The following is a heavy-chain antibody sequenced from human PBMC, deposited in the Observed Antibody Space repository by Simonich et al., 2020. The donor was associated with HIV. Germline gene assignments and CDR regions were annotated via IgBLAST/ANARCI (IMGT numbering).Heavy chain of an antibody. Sequence: QVQLVQSGAEVKKPGASVKVSCKVSGYTLTELSMHWVRQAPGKGLEWMGGFDPEDGETIYAQKFKGRVTMTEDTSTDTAYMELSSLRSEDTAVYYCATDLTSRDYYGSGSYLDYWGQGTLVTVSS. CDR2: FDPEDGET. J-gene: IGHJ4*02. D-gene: IGHD3-10*01. CDR3: ATDLTSRDYYGSGSYLDY. CDR1: GYTLTELS. V-gene: IGHV1-24*01.